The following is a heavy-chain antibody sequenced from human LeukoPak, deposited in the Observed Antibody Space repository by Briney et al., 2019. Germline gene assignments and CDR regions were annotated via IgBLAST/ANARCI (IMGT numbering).Heavy chain of an antibody. CDR1: GFTFTSSA. V-gene: IGHV1-58*02. CDR2: IVVGSGNT. J-gene: IGHJ4*02. Sequence: SVKVSCKASGFTFTSSAMQWVRQARGQRLEWIGWIVVGSGNTNYAQKFQERVTITRDMSTSTGYMELSNLRSEDTAVYYCAAVPIYDSSGYYYQNYFDYWGQGTLVTVSS. D-gene: IGHD3-22*01. CDR3: AAVPIYDSSGYYYQNYFDY.